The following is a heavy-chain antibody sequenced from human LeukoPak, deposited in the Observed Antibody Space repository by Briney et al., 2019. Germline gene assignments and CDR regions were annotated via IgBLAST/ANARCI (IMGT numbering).Heavy chain of an antibody. CDR1: GFTFSGSA. D-gene: IGHD6-13*01. Sequence: GGSLRLSCAASGFTFSGSAMHWVRQASGKGLEWVGRIRNKANSYATAYAASVKGRFTISRDNSENTLYLQMNSLRAEDTALYYCASDGIAVDRGIGYFDYWGQGTLVTVSS. J-gene: IGHJ4*02. V-gene: IGHV3-73*01. CDR2: IRNKANSYAT. CDR3: ASDGIAVDRGIGYFDY.